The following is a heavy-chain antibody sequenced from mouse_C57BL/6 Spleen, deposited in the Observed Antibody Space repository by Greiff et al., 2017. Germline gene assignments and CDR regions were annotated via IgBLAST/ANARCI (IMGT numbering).Heavy chain of an antibody. CDR1: GYTFTSYW. CDR3: ARRDYYGDY. V-gene: IGHV1-61*01. Sequence: QVQLKQPGAELVRPGSSVKLSCKASGYTFTSYWMDWVKQRPGQGLEWIGNIYPSDSETHYNQKFKDKATLTVDKSSSTAYMQLSSLTSEDSAVYYCARRDYYGDYWGQGTTLTVSS. J-gene: IGHJ2*01. CDR2: IYPSDSET.